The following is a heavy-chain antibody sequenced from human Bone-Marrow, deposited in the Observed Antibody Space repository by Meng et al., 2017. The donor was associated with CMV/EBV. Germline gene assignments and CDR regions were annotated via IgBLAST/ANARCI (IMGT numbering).Heavy chain of an antibody. CDR3: VRGVYSSPNYYGMDV. J-gene: IGHJ6*02. D-gene: IGHD3-22*01. V-gene: IGHV3-11*06. CDR1: GGSISSADYY. Sequence: LSLTCAVSGGSISSADYYWSWIRQPPGKGLEWVSSITSGSSYRYYADSVKGRFTISRDNAKNSLFLQMNSLRAEDTAVYYCVRGVYSSPNYYGMDVWGQGTTVTVSS. CDR2: ITSGSSYR.